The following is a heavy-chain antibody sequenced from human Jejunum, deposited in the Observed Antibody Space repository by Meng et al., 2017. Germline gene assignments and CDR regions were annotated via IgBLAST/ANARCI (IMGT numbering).Heavy chain of an antibody. CDR3: ARESLDMDSSGWYDWYFDL. D-gene: IGHD6-19*01. J-gene: IGHJ2*01. CDR1: GFTFSTYD. V-gene: IGHV3-13*01. CDR2: IGRGGDT. Sequence: GESLKISCEASGFTFSTYDMHWVRQAPGKGLEWVSAIGRGGDTYYPGSVKGRFTMSRENAKNSVYLQMNSLTAGDTAVYYCARESLDMDSSGWYDWYFDLWGRGTRVTVSS.